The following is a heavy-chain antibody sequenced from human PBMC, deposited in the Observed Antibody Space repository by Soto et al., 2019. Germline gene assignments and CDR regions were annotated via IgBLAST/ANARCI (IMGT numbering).Heavy chain of an antibody. V-gene: IGHV1-69*12. J-gene: IGHJ6*02. CDR3: ARDKDRLQLGGTYYYILDV. D-gene: IGHD1-1*01. CDR1: GGTFSTSA. Sequence: QVQLVQSGAEVKKPGSSVKVSCKASGGTFSTSATSWVRQAPGQGLEWVGGIMPVFPTPDYAQNFQGRVTITADESTTTAYLELTSLRADDTAVYYCARDKDRLQLGGTYYYILDVWGQGTAITVSS. CDR2: IMPVFPTP.